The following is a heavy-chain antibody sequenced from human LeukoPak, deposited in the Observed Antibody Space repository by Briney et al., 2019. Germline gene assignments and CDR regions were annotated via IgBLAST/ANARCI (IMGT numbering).Heavy chain of an antibody. Sequence: SVKVSCKASGGTFSSYAISWVRQAPGQGLEWMGRIIPIFGTANYAQKFQGRVTITADKSTSTAYMELSSLRSEDTAVYYCARAGWGTYGDYWGLQHWGQGTLVTVSS. J-gene: IGHJ1*01. V-gene: IGHV1-69*06. CDR3: ARAGWGTYGDYWGLQH. CDR2: IIPIFGTA. CDR1: GGTFSSYA. D-gene: IGHD4-17*01.